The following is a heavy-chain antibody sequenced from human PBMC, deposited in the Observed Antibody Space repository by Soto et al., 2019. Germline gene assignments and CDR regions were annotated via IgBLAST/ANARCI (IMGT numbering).Heavy chain of an antibody. CDR2: IYYSGST. CDR1: GGSISSYY. Sequence: SETLSLTCTVSGGSISSYYWSWIRQPPGKGLEWIGYIYYSGSTNYNPSLKSRVTVSVDTSKNQFSLKLSSVTAADTAVYYCARGWSIFGVVKHFDYWGQGTLVTVSS. CDR3: ARGWSIFGVVKHFDY. V-gene: IGHV4-59*01. D-gene: IGHD3-3*01. J-gene: IGHJ4*02.